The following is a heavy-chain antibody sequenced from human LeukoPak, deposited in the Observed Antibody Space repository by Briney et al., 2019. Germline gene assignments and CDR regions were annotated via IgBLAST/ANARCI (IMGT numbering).Heavy chain of an antibody. V-gene: IGHV3-30*02. CDR2: IRYDGSNK. CDR1: GFTFSSYG. J-gene: IGHJ4*02. Sequence: PGGSLRLSCAASGFTFSSYGMHWVRQAPGKGLEWVAFIRYDGSNKYYADSVKGRFTISRDNSKNTLYLQMNSLRAEDTAVYYCAKAHWSQSAYTFDYWGQGTLVTVSS. CDR3: AKAHWSQSAYTFDY. D-gene: IGHD3-16*01.